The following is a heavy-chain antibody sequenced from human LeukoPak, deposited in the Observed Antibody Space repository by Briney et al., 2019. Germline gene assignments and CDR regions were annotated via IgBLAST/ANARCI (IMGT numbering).Heavy chain of an antibody. CDR1: GFTFSDYY. V-gene: IGHV3-11*01. D-gene: IGHD7-27*01. J-gene: IGHJ4*02. CDR3: AREGGNWGEGYFDY. Sequence: AGGSLRLSCAASGFTFSDYYMSWIRQVPGKGLEWVSYISSSSSTIYYADSVKGRFTISRDNAKNLLYLQINSLRAEDTAVYYCAREGGNWGEGYFDYWGQGTLVTVSS. CDR2: ISSSSSTI.